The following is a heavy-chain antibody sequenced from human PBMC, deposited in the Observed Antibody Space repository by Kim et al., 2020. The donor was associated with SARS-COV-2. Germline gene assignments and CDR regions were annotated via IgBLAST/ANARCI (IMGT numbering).Heavy chain of an antibody. Sequence: GGSLRLSCAASGFTFSSYSMNWVRQAPGKGLEWVSYITSTSNTIYYADSVKGRFTISRDNAKSSLYLQMNSLRDEDTAVYYRARAAGSYWYWGQGTLVTVSS. CDR2: ITSTSNTI. CDR1: GFTFSSYS. V-gene: IGHV3-48*02. CDR3: ARAAGSYWY. D-gene: IGHD1-26*01. J-gene: IGHJ4*02.